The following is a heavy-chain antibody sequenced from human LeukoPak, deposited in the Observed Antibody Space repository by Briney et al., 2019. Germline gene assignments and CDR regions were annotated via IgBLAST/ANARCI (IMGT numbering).Heavy chain of an antibody. Sequence: GESLKISCKGSGYSFTNYWIGWVRQMPGKGLEWMGIIYPGDSDTRYSPSFQGQVTISADKSIRTAYLQWGSLKASDTAMYYCATARPHRGFDIWGQGTMVTVSS. CDR2: IYPGDSDT. CDR1: GYSFTNYW. J-gene: IGHJ3*02. CDR3: ATARPHRGFDI. V-gene: IGHV5-51*01.